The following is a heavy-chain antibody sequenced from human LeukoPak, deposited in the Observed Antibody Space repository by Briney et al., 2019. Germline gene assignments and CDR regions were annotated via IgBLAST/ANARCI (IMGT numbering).Heavy chain of an antibody. CDR2: INHSGST. J-gene: IGHJ4*02. D-gene: IGHD3-22*01. Sequence: SETLSLTCAVYGGSFSGYYWSWIRQPPGKGLEWIGEINHSGSTNYNPSLKSRVTISVDTSKNQFSLKLSSVTAADTAVCYCARAGRAYYYDSSGYYYGYWGQGTLVTVSS. CDR1: GGSFSGYY. V-gene: IGHV4-34*01. CDR3: ARAGRAYYYDSSGYYYGY.